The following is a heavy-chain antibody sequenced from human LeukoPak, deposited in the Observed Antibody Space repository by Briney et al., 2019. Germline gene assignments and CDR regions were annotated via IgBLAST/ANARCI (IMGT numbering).Heavy chain of an antibody. V-gene: IGHV6-1*01. CDR1: GDSVSSNSAG. CDR2: TYYRSKWYI. J-gene: IGHJ3*02. Sequence: SQTLSLTCAISGDSVSSNSAGWNWIRQSPSRGLEWLGRTYYRSKWYIDYAISVNSRITINPDTSKNQFSLQLKSVTPEDTAVYYCARGGLVRGTLNSLSACDIWGQGTMVTVSS. CDR3: ARGGLVRGTLNSLSACDI. D-gene: IGHD3-10*01.